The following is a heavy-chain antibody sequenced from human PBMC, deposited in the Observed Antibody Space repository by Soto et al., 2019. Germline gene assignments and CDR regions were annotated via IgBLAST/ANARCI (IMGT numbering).Heavy chain of an antibody. CDR3: ARGRDGGAAN. CDR2: INPSGST. CDR1: GGSFSGYY. Sequence: QVQLQQWGAGLLKPSETLSLTCAVYGGSFSGYYWSWIRQPPGKGLEWIGEINPSGSTNYTPSLRSAVTLPGDTPKNQFARRLTSVPAADTAVYYCARGRDGGAANWGQGTLVTVSS. J-gene: IGHJ4*02. D-gene: IGHD2-15*01. V-gene: IGHV4-34*01.